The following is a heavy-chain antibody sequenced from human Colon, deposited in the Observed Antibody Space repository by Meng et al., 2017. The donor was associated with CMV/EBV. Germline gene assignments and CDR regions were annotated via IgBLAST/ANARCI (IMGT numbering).Heavy chain of an antibody. D-gene: IGHD2-2*01. Sequence: SETLSLTCTVSGGSINTNTYYWAWIRQSPGKGLEWIGTVYSGGTSSFNPSLKSRVTIAIDTSKNQFSLKMNSTTAADTAVYFCAGGSLPVTLGDAFEMWGQETLVTVSS. J-gene: IGHJ3*02. V-gene: IGHV4-39*02. CDR3: AGGSLPVTLGDAFEM. CDR1: GGSINTNTYY. CDR2: VYSGGTS.